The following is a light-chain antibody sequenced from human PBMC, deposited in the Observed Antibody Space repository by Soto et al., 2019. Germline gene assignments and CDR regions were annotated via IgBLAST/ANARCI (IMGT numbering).Light chain of an antibody. Sequence: DIVLTRSPATLSVSQGERATLSCRASQSLTNNYFAWYQQKPGRALRLLIDGASTRATGIPDRFSGSGSGTDFTLTISRLEPEDVAVYYCQQYEAVVTFGQGTKVDI. CDR3: QQYEAVVT. V-gene: IGKV3-20*01. CDR1: QSLTNNY. J-gene: IGKJ1*01. CDR2: GAS.